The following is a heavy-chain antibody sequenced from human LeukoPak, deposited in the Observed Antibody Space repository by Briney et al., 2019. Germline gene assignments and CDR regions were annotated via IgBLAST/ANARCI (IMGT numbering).Heavy chain of an antibody. CDR1: GGSFSGYY. CDR3: ARRPTYQLLYRPARFDP. D-gene: IGHD2-2*02. CDR2: NNHSGST. J-gene: IGHJ5*02. Sequence: SETLSLTCAVYGGSFSGYYWSWIRQPPGKGLEWIGENNHSGSTNYNPSLKSRVTISVDTSKNQFSLKLSSVTAADTAVYYCARRPTYQLLYRPARFDPWGQGTLVTVSS. V-gene: IGHV4-34*01.